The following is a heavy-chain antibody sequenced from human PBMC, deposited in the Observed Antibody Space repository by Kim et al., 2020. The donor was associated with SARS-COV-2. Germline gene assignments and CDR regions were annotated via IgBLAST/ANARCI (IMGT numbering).Heavy chain of an antibody. J-gene: IGHJ6*02. Sequence: GGSLRLSCAASGFTFSSYGMHWVRQAPGKGLEWVAVISYDGNNKYYADSVKGRFTISRDNSKNTLYLQMNSLRAEDTAVYYCARVLGAAAGTYYYYVMDVWSQGTTVTVSS. D-gene: IGHD6-13*01. V-gene: IGHV3-33*05. CDR3: ARVLGAAAGTYYYYVMDV. CDR2: ISYDGNNK. CDR1: GFTFSSYG.